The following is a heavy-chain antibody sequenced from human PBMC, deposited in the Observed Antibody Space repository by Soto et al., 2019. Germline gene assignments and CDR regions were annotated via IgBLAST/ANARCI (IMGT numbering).Heavy chain of an antibody. V-gene: IGHV4-4*07. CDR2: IYTSGST. Sequence: QVQLQESGPGLLKPSETLSLTCTVSGGSISSYYCSWIRQPAGKGLAWIGRIYTSGSTNYNPSLKSRVTMSVDTSKNQFSLTLSSVTAADTAVYYCARACSSNSCYDVFDYWGQGTLVTVSS. D-gene: IGHD2-2*01. CDR1: GGSISSYY. J-gene: IGHJ4*02. CDR3: ARACSSNSCYDVFDY.